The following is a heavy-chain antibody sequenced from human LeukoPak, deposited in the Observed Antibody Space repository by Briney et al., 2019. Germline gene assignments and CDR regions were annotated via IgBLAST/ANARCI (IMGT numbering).Heavy chain of an antibody. CDR1: GYTFTGYY. V-gene: IGHV1-2*02. J-gene: IGHJ3*02. Sequence: ASVKVSCKASGYTFTGYYMHWLRQAPGQGLEWMGCINPNSGGTNYAQQFQGRVTMTRDTSISTAYMELSRLRSDDTAVYYCATTRRYCSSTSCYDDAFDIWGQGTMVTVSS. CDR3: ATTRRYCSSTSCYDDAFDI. D-gene: IGHD2-2*01. CDR2: INPNSGGT.